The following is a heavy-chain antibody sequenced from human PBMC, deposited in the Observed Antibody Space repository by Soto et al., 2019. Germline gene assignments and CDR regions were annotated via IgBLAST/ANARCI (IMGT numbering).Heavy chain of an antibody. J-gene: IGHJ4*02. V-gene: IGHV1-46*03. CDR1: GYTFTSYY. D-gene: IGHD2-15*01. Sequence: GASVKVSCKASGYTFTSYYMHWVRQAPGQGLEWMGIINPSGGSTSYAQKFQGRVTMTRDTSTSTVYMELSSLRSEDTAVYYCARDPIVAEPKYYFDYWGQGTLVTVSS. CDR3: ARDPIVAEPKYYFDY. CDR2: INPSGGST.